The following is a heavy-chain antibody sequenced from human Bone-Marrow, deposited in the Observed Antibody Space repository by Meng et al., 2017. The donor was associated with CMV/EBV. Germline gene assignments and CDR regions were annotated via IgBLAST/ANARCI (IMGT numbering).Heavy chain of an antibody. Sequence: SVKVSCKASRGTFSSYAISWVRQAPGQGLEWMGGIIPIFGIAYYAQKFQGRFTITTHESTSTAYMEVSSLRSEDTAVYYCARGSPSYCVSTSCPYYFDYWGQGTLVTASS. CDR1: RGTFSSYA. CDR2: IIPIFGIA. J-gene: IGHJ4*02. D-gene: IGHD2-2*01. V-gene: IGHV1-69*05. CDR3: ARGSPSYCVSTSCPYYFDY.